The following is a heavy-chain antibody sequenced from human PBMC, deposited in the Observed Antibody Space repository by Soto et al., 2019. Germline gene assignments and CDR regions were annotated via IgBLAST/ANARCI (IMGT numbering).Heavy chain of an antibody. CDR2: IKQDGSEK. CDR3: ARDIDYGDTYYFDY. D-gene: IGHD4-17*01. V-gene: IGHV3-7*05. CDR1: GFTLSSYW. J-gene: IGHJ4*02. Sequence: GGSLRLSCAASGFTLSSYWMSWVRQAPGKGLEWVANIKQDGSEKYYVDSVKGRFTISRDNAKNSLYLQMNSLRAEDTAVYYCARDIDYGDTYYFDYWGQGTLVTVSS.